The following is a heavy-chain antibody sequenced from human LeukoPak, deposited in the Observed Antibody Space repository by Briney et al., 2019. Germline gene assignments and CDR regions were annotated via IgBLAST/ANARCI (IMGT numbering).Heavy chain of an antibody. CDR3: ARANFFYCSSSTCLFDY. J-gene: IGHJ4*02. CDR2: INPNDGDT. CDR1: GYTFTDYY. Sequence: ASVKVSCKASGYTFTDYYMHWVRQAPGQGFEWMGWINPNDGDTNYAQKFQGRVTMTRDTSISTAHVEVSRLRSDDTAVYYCARANFFYCSSSTCLFDYWGQGTLVTVSS. D-gene: IGHD2-2*01. V-gene: IGHV1-2*02.